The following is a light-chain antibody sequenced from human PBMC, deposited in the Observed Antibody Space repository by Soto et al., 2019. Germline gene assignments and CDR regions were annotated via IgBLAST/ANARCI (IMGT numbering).Light chain of an antibody. CDR3: QQYGSSPLYT. V-gene: IGKV3-20*01. Sequence: EIVLTQSPGTLSLSPGERATLSCRASQSVSSSYLAWYQQKPGQAPRLLIYGASSRATGIPDRFSGSGSGTDFTPTITRLEPEDFALYYCQQYGSSPLYTFGQGTKLEIK. CDR1: QSVSSSY. CDR2: GAS. J-gene: IGKJ2*01.